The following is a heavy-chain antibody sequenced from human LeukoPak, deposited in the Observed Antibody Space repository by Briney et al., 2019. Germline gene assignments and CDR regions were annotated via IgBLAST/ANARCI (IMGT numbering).Heavy chain of an antibody. CDR2: IYTSGST. Sequence: SETLSLTCAVYGGSFSGYYWSWIRQPAGKGLGWIGRIYTSGSTNYNPSLKSRVTISVDTSKNQFSLKLSSVTAADTAVYYCARDLETWGQGTLVTVSS. CDR1: GGSFSGYY. J-gene: IGHJ5*02. V-gene: IGHV4-4*07. CDR3: ARDLET. D-gene: IGHD5-24*01.